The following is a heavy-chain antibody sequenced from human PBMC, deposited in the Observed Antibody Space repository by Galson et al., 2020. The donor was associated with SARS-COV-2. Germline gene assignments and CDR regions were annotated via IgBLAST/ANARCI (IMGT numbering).Heavy chain of an antibody. J-gene: IGHJ6*02. CDR1: GFTFSSYA. CDR2: ISYDGSNK. D-gene: IGHD3-22*01. CDR3: ARDYYDSWSAIYYYYYYGMDV. V-gene: IGHV3-30*04. Sequence: GGSLRLSCAASGFTFSSYAMHWVRQAPGKGLEWVAVISYDGSNKYYADSVKGRFTISRDNSKNTLYLQMNSLRAEDTAVYYCARDYYDSWSAIYYYYYYGMDVWGQGTTVTVSS.